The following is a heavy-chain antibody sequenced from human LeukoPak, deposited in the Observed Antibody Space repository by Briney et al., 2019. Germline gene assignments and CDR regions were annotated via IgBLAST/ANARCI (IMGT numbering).Heavy chain of an antibody. Sequence: PGGSLRLSCVASGFTFSSDFMHWIRQALGEGLMYVSQISGDETYTNYADSVKGRFTISRDNAKNTLYLQMNSLRAEDTAVYYCVREDNAFNIWGQGTLVTVSS. CDR2: ISGDETYT. J-gene: IGHJ3*02. CDR1: GFTFSSDF. V-gene: IGHV3-74*01. CDR3: VREDNAFNI.